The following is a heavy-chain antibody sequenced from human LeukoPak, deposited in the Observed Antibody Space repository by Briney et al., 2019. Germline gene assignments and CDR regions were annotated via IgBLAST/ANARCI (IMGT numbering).Heavy chain of an antibody. CDR2: ISGSGGST. Sequence: PGGSLRLSCAASGFTFSSYAMSWVRQAPGKGLEWVSAISGSGGSTYYADSVKGRFTISRGNSKNTLYLQMNSLRAEDTAVYYCGSGGYCSSTSCLPPYYYYMDVWGKGTTVTVSS. J-gene: IGHJ6*03. D-gene: IGHD2-2*01. V-gene: IGHV3-23*01. CDR1: GFTFSSYA. CDR3: GSGGYCSSTSCLPPYYYYMDV.